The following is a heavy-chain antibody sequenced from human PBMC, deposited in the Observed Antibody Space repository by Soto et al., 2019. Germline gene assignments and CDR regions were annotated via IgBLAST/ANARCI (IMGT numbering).Heavy chain of an antibody. J-gene: IGHJ6*02. CDR2: IWYDGSNK. Sequence: PGGSLRLSCAASGFTFSSYGMHWVRQAPGKGLEWVEVIWYDGSNKYNADYVKCRFTISRDNSKNTLYLQMNSLRAEDTAVYYCARPNKIAAAGTGYYYYYGMDVWGQGTTVTVS. CDR3: ARPNKIAAAGTGYYYYYGMDV. V-gene: IGHV3-33*01. CDR1: GFTFSSYG. D-gene: IGHD6-13*01.